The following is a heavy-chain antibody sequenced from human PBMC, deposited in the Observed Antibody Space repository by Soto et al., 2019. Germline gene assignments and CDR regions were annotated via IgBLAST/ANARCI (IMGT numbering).Heavy chain of an antibody. CDR1: VYTFASYA. CDR2: ISAYNGNT. CDR3: ARDPPPPDY. J-gene: IGHJ4*02. Sequence: ASVKVSCKASVYTFASYAISWMRQAPGQGLEWMGWISAYNGNTNYAQKLQGRVTMTTDTSTSTAYMELRSLRSDDTAVYYCARDPPPPDYWGQGTLVTVSS. V-gene: IGHV1-18*01.